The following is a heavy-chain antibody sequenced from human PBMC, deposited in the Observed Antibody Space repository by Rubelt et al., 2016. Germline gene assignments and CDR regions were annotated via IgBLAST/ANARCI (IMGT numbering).Heavy chain of an antibody. CDR2: IWYDGSNN. CDR3: AGEQSRGDGLSCFQD. D-gene: IGHD6-19*01. CDR1: GFTFRNYG. Sequence: ESGGGVVQPGRSLRLSCTASGFTFRNYGMHWVRQAPGKGLEWVAVIWYDGSNNRFADSVKGRFTISRDNYKNILWLQMNSLSAEETAVDYWAGEQSRGDGLSCFQDWGQGTLATVSS. J-gene: IGHJ1*01. V-gene: IGHV3-33*01.